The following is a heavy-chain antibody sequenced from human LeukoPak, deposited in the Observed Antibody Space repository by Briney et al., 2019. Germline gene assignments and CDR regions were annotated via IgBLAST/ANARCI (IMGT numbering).Heavy chain of an antibody. CDR3: DRVVAATAYC. J-gene: IGHJ4*02. Sequence: SETLSLTCTVSGGSIRSGDYFWRWIRQPPGKGLEWIGYIYYSGSTYYNPSLKSRVTISVDTSKNQFSLKLSSVTAADTAVYYCDRVVAATAYCWGQGTLVTVSS. CDR2: IYYSGST. D-gene: IGHD2-15*01. V-gene: IGHV4-30-4*01. CDR1: GGSIRSGDYF.